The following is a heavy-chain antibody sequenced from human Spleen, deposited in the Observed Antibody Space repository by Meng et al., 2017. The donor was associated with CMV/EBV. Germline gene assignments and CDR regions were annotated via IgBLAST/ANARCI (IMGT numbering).Heavy chain of an antibody. CDR1: GFIFSNYW. V-gene: IGHV3-21*01. CDR3: ARAGYCSSTSCYISGAGDWFDP. CDR2: ISSSSSYI. D-gene: IGHD2-2*02. Sequence: GESLKISCAASGFIFSNYWMSWVRQAPGKGLEWVSSISSSSSYIYYADSVKGRFTISRDNAKNSLYLQMNSLRAEDTAVYYCARAGYCSSTSCYISGAGDWFDPWGQGTLVTVSS. J-gene: IGHJ5*02.